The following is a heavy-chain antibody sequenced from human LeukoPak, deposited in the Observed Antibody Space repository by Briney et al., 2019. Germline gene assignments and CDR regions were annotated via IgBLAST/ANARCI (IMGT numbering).Heavy chain of an antibody. Sequence: GGSLRLSCAASGFTLRSYTMNWVRQAPGKGLEWVSSIGISSNKIYYADSVKGRFIISRDNAKNSVYLQMNSLRAEDTAVYYCARDRGYGDNPSWFDPWGQGTQVTVSS. V-gene: IGHV3-21*01. CDR3: ARDRGYGDNPSWFDP. J-gene: IGHJ5*02. D-gene: IGHD5-12*01. CDR2: IGISSNKI. CDR1: GFTLRSYT.